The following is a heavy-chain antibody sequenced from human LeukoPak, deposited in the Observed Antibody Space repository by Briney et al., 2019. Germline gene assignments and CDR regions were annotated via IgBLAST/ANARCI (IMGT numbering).Heavy chain of an antibody. CDR1: GFSFTTYW. J-gene: IGHJ4*02. CDR3: AKLAKYFYGAETFYFFEH. V-gene: IGHV3-7*01. CDR2: INQDGTEK. Sequence: GGSLSLSRAASGFSFTTYWMSWVRQAQGKGLEWVANINQDGTEKYYVDSVKGRFTISRDNGKNSLYLQMNSLRVEDTAVYYCAKLAKYFYGAETFYFFEHWGQGTPVTASS. D-gene: IGHD3-10*01.